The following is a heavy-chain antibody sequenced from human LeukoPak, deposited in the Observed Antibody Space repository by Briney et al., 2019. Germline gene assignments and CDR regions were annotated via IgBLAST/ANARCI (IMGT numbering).Heavy chain of an antibody. V-gene: IGHV1-24*01. D-gene: IGHD3-22*01. CDR1: GYTLTELS. CDR2: FDPEDGET. CDR3: ATGGYYCDSSGYYYDY. J-gene: IGHJ4*02. Sequence: ASVKVSCKVSGYTLTELSMHWVRQAPGKGLEWMGGFDPEDGETIYAQKFQGRVTMTEDTSTDTAYMELSSLRSEDTAVYYCATGGYYCDSSGYYYDYWGQGTLVTVSS.